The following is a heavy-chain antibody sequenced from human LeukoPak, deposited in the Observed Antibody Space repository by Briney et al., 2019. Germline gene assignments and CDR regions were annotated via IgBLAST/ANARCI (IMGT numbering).Heavy chain of an antibody. Sequence: GGSLRLSCAASGFTFSSYGMHWVRQAPGKGLEWVAVIWYDGSNKYYADSVKGRFTISRDNSKNTLYLQMNSLRAEDTAVYYCARSPYYYGSGGSFDYWGQGTLVTVSS. J-gene: IGHJ4*02. CDR2: IWYDGSNK. CDR3: ARSPYYYGSGGSFDY. D-gene: IGHD3-10*01. CDR1: GFTFSSYG. V-gene: IGHV3-33*01.